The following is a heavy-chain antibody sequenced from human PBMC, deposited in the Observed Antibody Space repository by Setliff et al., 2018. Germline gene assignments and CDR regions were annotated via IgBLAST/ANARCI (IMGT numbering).Heavy chain of an antibody. CDR2: INPNSGGT. D-gene: IGHD1-26*01. Sequence: VASVKVSCKVSGYTLTELSRHWVRQAPGKGLEWMGWINPNSGGTNYAQKFQGWVTMTRDTSISTAYMELSRLRSDDTAVYYCARGPPPGATDPYYFDYWGQGTLVTVSS. J-gene: IGHJ4*02. CDR1: GYTLTELS. CDR3: ARGPPPGATDPYYFDY. V-gene: IGHV1-2*04.